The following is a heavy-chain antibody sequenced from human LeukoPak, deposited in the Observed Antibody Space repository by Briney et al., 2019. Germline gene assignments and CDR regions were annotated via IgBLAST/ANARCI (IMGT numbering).Heavy chain of an antibody. V-gene: IGHV3-53*01. D-gene: IGHD4-17*01. Sequence: GGSLRLSCAASGFTVSSNYMSWVRQAPGKGLEWVSVIYSGGSTYYADSVKGRFTISRDNSKNTLYLQMNSLRAEDTAVYYCARGVTTVTTKGDAFDIWGQGTMVTVS. CDR1: GFTVSSNY. J-gene: IGHJ3*02. CDR3: ARGVTTVTTKGDAFDI. CDR2: IYSGGST.